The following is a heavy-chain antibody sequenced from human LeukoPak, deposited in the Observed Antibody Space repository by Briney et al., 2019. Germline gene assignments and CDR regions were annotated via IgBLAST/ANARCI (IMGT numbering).Heavy chain of an antibody. CDR1: GGSISSYY. Sequence: SETLSLTCTVSGGSISSYYWSWIRQPAGTALEWIGRIYTSGTITYNPSLKSRVTISVDTSKNQFSLKLSSVTAADTAVYYCARDRGSPDYWGQGTLVTVSS. CDR2: IYTSGTI. J-gene: IGHJ4*02. CDR3: ARDRGSPDY. V-gene: IGHV4-4*07. D-gene: IGHD6-13*01.